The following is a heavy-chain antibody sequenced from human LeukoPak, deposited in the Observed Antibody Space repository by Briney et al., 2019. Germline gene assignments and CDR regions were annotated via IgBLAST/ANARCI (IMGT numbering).Heavy chain of an antibody. CDR3: ARCSSSWSPTFDY. CDR2: IYYSGST. V-gene: IGHV4-59*01. J-gene: IGHJ4*02. Sequence: SETLSLTCTVSGGSISSYYWSWIRQPPGKGLEWIGYIYYSGSTNYNPSLKSRVTISVDTSKNQFSLKLSSVTAADTAVYYCARCSSSWSPTFDYWGQGTLVTVSS. D-gene: IGHD6-13*01. CDR1: GGSISSYY.